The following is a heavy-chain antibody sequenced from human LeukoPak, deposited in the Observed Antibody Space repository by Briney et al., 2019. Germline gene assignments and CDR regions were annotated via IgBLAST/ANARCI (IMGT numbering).Heavy chain of an antibody. CDR3: ARDRTSSWTHSTELYYYYMDV. CDR1: GASITSSNYY. CDR2: IYYTGIT. V-gene: IGHV4-39*07. D-gene: IGHD6-13*01. J-gene: IGHJ6*03. Sequence: SETLSLTCTVSGASITSSNYYWLWLRQPPGKGLEWIGSIYYTGITYYNLSLKSRVTISVDTSKYQCSLRLSSVTAADTAVYYCARDRTSSWTHSTELYYYYMDVWGKGTTVTVSS.